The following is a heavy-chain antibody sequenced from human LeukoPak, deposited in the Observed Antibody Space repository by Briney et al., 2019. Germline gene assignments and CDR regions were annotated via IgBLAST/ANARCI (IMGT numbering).Heavy chain of an antibody. D-gene: IGHD3-10*01. CDR2: INPNSGGT. CDR3: AREASYGSGSYYYYYYGMDV. J-gene: IGHJ6*02. Sequence: ASVKVSCKASGYTFTGYSMHWVRPAPGQGLEWMGWINPNSGGTNYAQKFQGRVTMTRDTSISTAYMELSRLRSDDTAVYYCAREASYGSGSYYYYYYGMDVWGQGTTVTVSS. CDR1: GYTFTGYS. V-gene: IGHV1-2*02.